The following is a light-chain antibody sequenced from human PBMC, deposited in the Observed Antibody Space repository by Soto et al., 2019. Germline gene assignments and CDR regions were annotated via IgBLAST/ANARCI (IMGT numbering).Light chain of an antibody. V-gene: IGKV4-1*01. J-gene: IGKJ1*01. CDR3: QQYFSTPPT. Sequence: DIVMTQSPDSLAVSLGERATIHCRSNQTVLFISNNKNYLAWYQQKPGHPPKLLIYWASTRESGVPDRFSGSGSGTDFTLTISSLQAEDVALYYCQQYFSTPPTFGQGTKVEIK. CDR1: QTVLFISNNKNY. CDR2: WAS.